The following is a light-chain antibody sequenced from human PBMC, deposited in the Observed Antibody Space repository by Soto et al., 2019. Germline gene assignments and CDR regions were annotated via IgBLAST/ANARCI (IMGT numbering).Light chain of an antibody. J-gene: IGKJ1*01. V-gene: IGKV3-15*01. CDR1: QSVSSY. Sequence: EIVMTQSPATLSVSPGERATLSCRASQSVSSYLAWYQQKPGQAPRLLIYGASTRATGIPARFSGSGSGTEFTLTISSLQSEDFAVYYCQQYNNWPRTCGQGTKVEIK. CDR3: QQYNNWPRT. CDR2: GAS.